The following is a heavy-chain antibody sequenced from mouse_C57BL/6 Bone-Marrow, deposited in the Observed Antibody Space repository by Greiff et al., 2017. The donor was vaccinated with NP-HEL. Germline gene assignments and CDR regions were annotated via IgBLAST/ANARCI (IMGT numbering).Heavy chain of an antibody. D-gene: IGHD2-5*01. CDR1: GYTFTSYW. J-gene: IGHJ4*01. CDR2: INPSNGGT. CDR3: ARARGYYSNYPYYAMDY. Sequence: QVQLQQPGTELVKPGASVKLSCKASGYTFTSYWMHWVKQRPGQGLEWIGNINPSNGGTNYNEKFKSKATLTVDKSSSTAYMQLSSLTSEDSAVYYCARARGYYSNYPYYAMDYWGQGTSVTVSS. V-gene: IGHV1-53*01.